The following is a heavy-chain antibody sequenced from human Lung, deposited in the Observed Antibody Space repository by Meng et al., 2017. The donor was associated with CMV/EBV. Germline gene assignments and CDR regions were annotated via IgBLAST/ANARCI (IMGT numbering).Heavy chain of an antibody. J-gene: IGHJ4*02. V-gene: IGHV3-7*01. D-gene: IGHD2-8*02. CDR2: IKQDGSEI. CDR3: ATYGWTPDY. CDR1: GFMFSSYW. Sequence: ESXKISCAASGFMFSSYWMNWVRQAPGKGLEWVASIKQDGSEIYYVDSVKGRFTISRDNAKKSLYLQMDSLRAEDTAVYYCATYGWTPDYWGQGTLVTVSS.